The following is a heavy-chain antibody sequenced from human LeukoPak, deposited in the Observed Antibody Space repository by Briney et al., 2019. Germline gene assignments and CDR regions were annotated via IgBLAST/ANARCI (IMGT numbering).Heavy chain of an antibody. D-gene: IGHD1-26*01. J-gene: IGHJ6*02. V-gene: IGHV3-21*01. CDR1: GFTFSSYS. CDR3: ARGTGLLGVRIVAMDV. Sequence: PGGSLRLSCAASGFTFSSYSMNWVRQAPGKGLEWVSSISSSSSYIYYADSVKGRFTISRDSSKNTVYLQMNSLRAEDTAVYYCARGTGLLGVRIVAMDVWGQGTTVTVSS. CDR2: ISSSSSYI.